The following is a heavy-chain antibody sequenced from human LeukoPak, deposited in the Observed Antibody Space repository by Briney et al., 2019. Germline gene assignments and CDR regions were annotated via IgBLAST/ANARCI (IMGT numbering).Heavy chain of an antibody. CDR1: EFTFSSYA. J-gene: IGHJ4*02. CDR3: AKVGHNSWDFDY. Sequence: GGSLRLSCAASEFTFSSYAMSWVRQAPGKGLEWVSAISGSGGSTYYADSVKGRFTISRDNSKNTLYLQMNSLRAEDTAVYYCAKVGHNSWDFDYWGQGTLVTVSS. D-gene: IGHD2-15*01. V-gene: IGHV3-23*01. CDR2: ISGSGGST.